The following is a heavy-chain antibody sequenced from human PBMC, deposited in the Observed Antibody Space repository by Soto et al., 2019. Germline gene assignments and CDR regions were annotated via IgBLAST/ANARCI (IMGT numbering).Heavy chain of an antibody. CDR2: IYPGDSDT. J-gene: IGHJ6*03. CDR3: ARYVGFGELSLSTYYYMDV. D-gene: IGHD3-10*01. V-gene: IGHV5-51*01. CDR1: GYSFTSYW. Sequence: GESLKISCKGSGYSFTSYWIGWVRQMPGKGLEWMGIIYPGDSDTRYSPSFQGQVTISADKSISTAYLQWSSLKASDTAMYYCARYVGFGELSLSTYYYMDVWGKGTTVTVSS.